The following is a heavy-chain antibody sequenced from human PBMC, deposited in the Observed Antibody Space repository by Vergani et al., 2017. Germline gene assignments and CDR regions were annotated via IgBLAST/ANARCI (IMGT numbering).Heavy chain of an antibody. V-gene: IGHV3-30*03. Sequence: VQLVESGGGLVQPGGSLRLSCAASGFTFSSYGMHWVRQAPGKGLEWVAVISYDGSNKYYADSVKGRFTISRDNSKNTLYLQMNSLRAEDTSVYYCARDAFEDFWSGSHDAFDIWGQGRMVTVSS. CDR3: ARDAFEDFWSGSHDAFDI. D-gene: IGHD3-3*01. CDR2: ISYDGSNK. J-gene: IGHJ3*02. CDR1: GFTFSSYG.